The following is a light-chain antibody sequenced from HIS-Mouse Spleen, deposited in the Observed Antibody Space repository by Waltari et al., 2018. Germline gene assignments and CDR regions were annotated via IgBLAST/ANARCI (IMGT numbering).Light chain of an antibody. V-gene: IGLV1-47*01. J-gene: IGLJ2*01. CDR3: AAWDDSLSGPV. CDR1: SSNIGSNY. CDR2: RNN. Sequence: QSVLTQPPSASGTPGQRVTISCSGSSSNIGSNYVYWYQQLPGTAPNLLIYRNNQRPSGVPDRFSGSKSGTSASLAISGLRSEDEADHYCAAWDDSLSGPVFGGGTKLTVL.